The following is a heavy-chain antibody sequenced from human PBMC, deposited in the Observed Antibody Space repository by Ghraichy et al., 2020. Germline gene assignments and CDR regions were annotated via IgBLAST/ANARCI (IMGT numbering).Heavy chain of an antibody. V-gene: IGHV3-7*01. CDR3: TRAADYYDSRGYLYTFDI. D-gene: IGHD3-22*01. CDR2: IKQGGSEK. Sequence: GGSLRLSCAASGFTFSDYWMSWVRQAPGKGLEWVANIKQGGSEKYYVDSVKGRFTISRDNAKKSLYLQMNSLRAEDTAVYYCTRAADYYDSRGYLYTFDIWGQGTMVTVSS. CDR1: GFTFSDYW. J-gene: IGHJ3*02.